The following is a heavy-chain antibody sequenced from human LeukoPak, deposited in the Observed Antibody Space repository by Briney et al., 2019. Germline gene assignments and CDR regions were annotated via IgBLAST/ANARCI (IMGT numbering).Heavy chain of an antibody. Sequence: ASVKVSCKASGYTFTGYYMHWVRPDPAQGFVWGGWINPNSGGTNYAQKFQGRVTMTRDTSISTAYMELSRLRSDDTAVYYCARDPGDTVTLDYWGQGTLVTVSS. D-gene: IGHD4-11*01. J-gene: IGHJ4*02. CDR3: ARDPGDTVTLDY. CDR1: GYTFTGYY. CDR2: INPNSGGT. V-gene: IGHV1-2*02.